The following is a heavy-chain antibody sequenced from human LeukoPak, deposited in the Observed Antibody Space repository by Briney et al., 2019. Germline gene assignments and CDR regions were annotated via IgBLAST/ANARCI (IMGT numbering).Heavy chain of an antibody. CDR2: ISWDSATT. Sequence: PGGSLRLSCAASDFSFDDYSMHWVRQAPGKGLEWVSLISWDSATTYYADSVKGRFTISRDNNKNSLYLQMNSLRTEDTALYYCVKKGYSRRSGGAYFDYWGQGTLVTVSS. V-gene: IGHV3-43*01. CDR3: VKKGYSRRSGGAYFDY. J-gene: IGHJ4*02. CDR1: DFSFDDYS. D-gene: IGHD4-11*01.